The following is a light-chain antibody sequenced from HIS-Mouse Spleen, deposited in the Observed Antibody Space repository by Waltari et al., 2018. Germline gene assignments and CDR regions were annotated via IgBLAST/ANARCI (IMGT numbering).Light chain of an antibody. Sequence: SYELTQPPSVSVSPGQTARITCSGDALPKKYAYWYQQKSGQAPVLVNYEDSKRPSGIPERFSGSSSGTMATVTISGAQVEDEADYYCYSTDSSGNHRVFGGGTKLTVL. CDR1: ALPKKY. V-gene: IGLV3-10*01. CDR2: EDS. CDR3: YSTDSSGNHRV. J-gene: IGLJ2*01.